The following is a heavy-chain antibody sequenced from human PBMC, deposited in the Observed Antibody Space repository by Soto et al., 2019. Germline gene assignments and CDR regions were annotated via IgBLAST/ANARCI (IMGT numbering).Heavy chain of an antibody. CDR2: ISAYNGNT. Sequence: ASVKVSCKASGYTFTSYGISWVRQAPGQGLEWMGWISAYNGNTNYAQKLQGRVTMTTDTSTSTAYMELRSLRSDDTAVYYCARDIVVVPAAIPIRYYYGMDVWGQGTTVTVSS. CDR1: GYTFTSYG. J-gene: IGHJ6*02. V-gene: IGHV1-18*04. CDR3: ARDIVVVPAAIPIRYYYGMDV. D-gene: IGHD2-2*01.